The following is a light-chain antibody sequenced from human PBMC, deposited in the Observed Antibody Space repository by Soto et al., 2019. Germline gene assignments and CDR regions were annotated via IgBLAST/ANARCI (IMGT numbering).Light chain of an antibody. Sequence: EIVLTQSPGTLSLSPGERGTLSCRASQSVSSSYLAWYQQKPGQAPRLLIYGASNRATGIPDRFSGSGSGPDFTLTISRLEPEDFAVYYCQQYNTSPWTVGQGTKVEIK. CDR3: QQYNTSPWT. V-gene: IGKV3-20*01. CDR2: GAS. CDR1: QSVSSSY. J-gene: IGKJ1*01.